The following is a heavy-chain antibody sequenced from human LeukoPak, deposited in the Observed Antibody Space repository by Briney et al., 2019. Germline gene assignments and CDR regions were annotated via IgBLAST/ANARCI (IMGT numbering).Heavy chain of an antibody. D-gene: IGHD5-12*01. V-gene: IGHV1-2*02. CDR1: GYTFTAYF. CDR2: INPNSGGT. Sequence: GASVKVSCKASGYTFTAYFMHWVRQAPGQGLEWMGWINPNSGGTNYAQKFQGRVTMTRDTSISTAYMELSRLRSDDTAVYYRAREYTGGAIDYWGQGTLVTVSS. CDR3: AREYTGGAIDY. J-gene: IGHJ4*02.